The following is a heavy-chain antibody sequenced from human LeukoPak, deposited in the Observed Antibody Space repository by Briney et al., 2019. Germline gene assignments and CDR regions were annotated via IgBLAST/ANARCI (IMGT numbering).Heavy chain of an antibody. CDR3: AKYRGFGDSYDS. CDR2: IGGTGGNT. J-gene: IGHJ4*02. V-gene: IGHV3-23*01. CDR1: GFPFTSYA. D-gene: IGHD3-10*01. Sequence: TGGSLRLSCAASGFPFTSYAMSWVRQAPGKGLEWVSSIGGTGGNTYYADSVKGRITISRDNSKNTLYLQMNSLRAEDTAVYYCAKYRGFGDSYDSWGQGTLVTVSS.